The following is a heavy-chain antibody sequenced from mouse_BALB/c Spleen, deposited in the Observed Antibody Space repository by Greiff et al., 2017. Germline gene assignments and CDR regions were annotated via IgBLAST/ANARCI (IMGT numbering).Heavy chain of an antibody. Sequence: EVHLVESGPGLVKPSQSLSLTCSVTGYSITSGYYWNWIRQFPGNKLEWMGYISYDGSNNYNPSLKNRISITRDTSKNQFFLKLNSVTTEDTATYYCAREKYGNPFAYWGQGTLVTVSA. CDR3: AREKYGNPFAY. J-gene: IGHJ3*01. D-gene: IGHD2-10*02. V-gene: IGHV3-6*02. CDR2: ISYDGSN. CDR1: GYSITSGYY.